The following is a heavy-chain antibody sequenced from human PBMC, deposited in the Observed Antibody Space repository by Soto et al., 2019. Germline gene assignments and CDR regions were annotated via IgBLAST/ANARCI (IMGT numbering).Heavy chain of an antibody. Sequence: GGSLRLSCAASGFTFSSYGMHWVRQAPGKGLEWVAVIWYDGSNKYYADSVKGRFTISRDNSKNTLYLQMNSLRAEDTAVYYCARDPMVRGVSDLDYWGQGTLVTVSS. J-gene: IGHJ4*02. CDR3: ARDPMVRGVSDLDY. D-gene: IGHD3-10*01. CDR1: GFTFSSYG. CDR2: IWYDGSNK. V-gene: IGHV3-33*01.